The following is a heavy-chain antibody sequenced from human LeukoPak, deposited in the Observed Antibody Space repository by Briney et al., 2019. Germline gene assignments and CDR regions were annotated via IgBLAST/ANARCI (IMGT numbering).Heavy chain of an antibody. Sequence: GGSLRLSCVSSGFTFSSYALSWVRQAPGKGLEWVSSISGSGDSTYYADSVKGRFTIFRDNSKNTLYLHMDSLRAEDTAVYYCARSGINNFDYWGPGNLVTVSS. CDR3: ARSGINNFDY. CDR2: ISGSGDST. J-gene: IGHJ4*02. CDR1: GFTFSSYA. D-gene: IGHD1-26*01. V-gene: IGHV3-23*01.